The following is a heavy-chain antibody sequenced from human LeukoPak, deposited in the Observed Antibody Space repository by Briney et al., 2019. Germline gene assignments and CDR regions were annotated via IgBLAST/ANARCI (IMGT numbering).Heavy chain of an antibody. CDR3: AREKREMATPSDWFDP. V-gene: IGHV4-34*01. Sequence: SETLSLTCTVSGGSISSYYWSWIRQPPGKGLEWIGEINHSGSTNYNPSLKSRVTISVDTSKNQFSLKLSSVTAADTAVYYCAREKREMATPSDWFDPWGQGTLVTVSS. J-gene: IGHJ5*02. CDR1: GGSISSYY. D-gene: IGHD5-24*01. CDR2: INHSGST.